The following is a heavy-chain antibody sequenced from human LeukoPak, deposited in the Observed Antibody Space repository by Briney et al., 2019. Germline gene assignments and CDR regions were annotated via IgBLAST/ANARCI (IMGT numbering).Heavy chain of an antibody. CDR3: AKELYSTTWYDY. V-gene: IGHV3-30*18. D-gene: IGHD6-13*01. CDR1: GFTLSSYG. Sequence: GGSLRLSCAASGFTLSSYGMHWVCQAPGKGLEWVAVISYDGSDKYYADFVKDRFAISRDNSKNTLYLQMNSLRGEDTAVYFCAKELYSTTWYDYWGKGTLVAVSS. CDR2: ISYDGSDK. J-gene: IGHJ4*02.